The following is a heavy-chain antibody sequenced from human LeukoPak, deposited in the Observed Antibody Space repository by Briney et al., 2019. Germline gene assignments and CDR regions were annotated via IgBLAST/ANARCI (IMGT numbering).Heavy chain of an antibody. D-gene: IGHD3-22*01. CDR3: AKDLNSSGYYLYYFDY. V-gene: IGHV3-23*01. CDR2: ISGSGGST. Sequence: GGSLRLSCAASGFTFSSYTMSRVRQAPGKGLEWVSAISGSGGSTYYADSVKGRFTISRDNSKNTLYLQMNSLRAEDTAVYYCAKDLNSSGYYLYYFDYWGQGTLVTVSS. J-gene: IGHJ4*02. CDR1: GFTFSSYT.